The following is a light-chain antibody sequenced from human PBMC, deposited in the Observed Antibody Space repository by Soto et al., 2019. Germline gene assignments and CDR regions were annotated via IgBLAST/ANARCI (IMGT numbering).Light chain of an antibody. CDR1: QSVSSY. CDR2: GAS. V-gene: IGKV3-20*01. Sequence: EIVLTQSPATLSLSPGERATLSFRASQSVSSYLAWYQQKPGQAPRLLMYGASIRAAGVPDRFSGSGSGTEFTLTISRLEPEDFTVYYCHHYETFGQGTKVDIK. J-gene: IGKJ1*01. CDR3: HHYET.